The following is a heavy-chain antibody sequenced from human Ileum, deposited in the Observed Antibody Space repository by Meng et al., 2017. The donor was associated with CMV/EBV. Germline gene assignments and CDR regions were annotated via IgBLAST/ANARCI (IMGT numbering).Heavy chain of an antibody. J-gene: IGHJ4*02. V-gene: IGHV7-4-1*02. CDR3: ARDQPGEGADY. Sequence: YLQASGYPFPSYVMNWVRQAPGQELEWIGWLNTNTGNPLYAQDFPGRFVFSLDTSVSTAYLQISSLKAEDTAVYYCARDQPGEGADYWGQGTLVTVSS. CDR1: GYPFPSYV. CDR2: LNTNTGNP. D-gene: IGHD7-27*01.